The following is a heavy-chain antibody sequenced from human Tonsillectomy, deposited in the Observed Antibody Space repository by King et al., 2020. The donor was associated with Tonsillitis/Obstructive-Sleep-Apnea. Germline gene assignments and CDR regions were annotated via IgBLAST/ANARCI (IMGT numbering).Heavy chain of an antibody. J-gene: IGHJ6*03. CDR1: GFIFSSYG. CDR2: IWYDGTNE. Sequence: VQLVESGGGVVQPGRSLRLSCAASGFIFSSYGMHWVRQAPGKGLEWVAVIWYDGTNEYYTDSVKGRFTISRDNSKNTLYLQMNRLRAEDTAVYYCARGNVLPAARHGRYMDVWGKGTTVTVSS. V-gene: IGHV3-33*01. D-gene: IGHD2-2*01. CDR3: ARGNVLPAARHGRYMDV.